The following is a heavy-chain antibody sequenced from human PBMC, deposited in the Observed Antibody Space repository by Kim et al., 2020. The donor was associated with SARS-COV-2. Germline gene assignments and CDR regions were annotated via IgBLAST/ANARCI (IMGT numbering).Heavy chain of an antibody. D-gene: IGHD5-12*01. Sequence: SETLSLTCGVYGGSLSGYSWTWIRQSPGKGLEWMGEIDHNGITKYNPSLRDRVSTSLDTSKSQFSLDLTSVTAADTAVYFCARGLVSGFEYFHYMDVWGNGTTVTV. J-gene: IGHJ6*03. CDR2: IDHNGIT. CDR1: GGSLSGYS. CDR3: ARGLVSGFEYFHYMDV. V-gene: IGHV4-34*01.